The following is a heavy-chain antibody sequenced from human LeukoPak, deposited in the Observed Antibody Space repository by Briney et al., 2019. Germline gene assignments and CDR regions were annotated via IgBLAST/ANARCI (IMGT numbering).Heavy chain of an antibody. CDR1: GFTFSGYA. CDR3: ARDGDFYYYYMDV. Sequence: VGSLRVSCAASGFTFSGYAMHWVRQAPGKGMEWVAVISYDGSNKYYADSVKGRFTISRDNAKNSLYLQMNSLRAEDTAVYYCARDGDFYYYYMDVWGKGTTVTVSS. D-gene: IGHD3-3*01. V-gene: IGHV3-30-3*01. J-gene: IGHJ6*03. CDR2: ISYDGSNK.